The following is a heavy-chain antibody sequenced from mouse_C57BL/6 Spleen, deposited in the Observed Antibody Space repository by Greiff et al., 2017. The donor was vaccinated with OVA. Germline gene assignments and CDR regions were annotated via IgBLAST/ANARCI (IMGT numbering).Heavy chain of an antibody. CDR2: ISSGGSYT. J-gene: IGHJ4*01. CDR1: GFTFSSYG. Sequence: EVQLVESGGDLVKPGGSLKLSCAASGFTFSSYGMSWVRQTPDKRLEWVATISSGGSYTYYPDSVKGRFTISRDNAKNTLYLQMSSLKSEDTAMYYCARSYGNYAHYYAMDYWGQGTSVTVSS. D-gene: IGHD2-1*01. V-gene: IGHV5-6*01. CDR3: ARSYGNYAHYYAMDY.